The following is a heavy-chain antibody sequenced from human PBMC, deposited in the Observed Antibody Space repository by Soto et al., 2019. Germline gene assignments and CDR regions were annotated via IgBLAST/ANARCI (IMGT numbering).Heavy chain of an antibody. CDR3: AKNIPTRDDFWSGRNRYYFGY. CDR2: ISWNSGYI. CDR1: GFPSDDYA. D-gene: IGHD3-3*01. V-gene: IGHV3-9*02. J-gene: IGHJ4*01. Sequence: CMRLSCAPSGFPSDDYAMHLVRQAPGKGLEWVTSISWNSGYIGHAYCVKGRFTISRDNAKNSLYLQMKSLRDEDTALYYCAKNIPTRDDFWSGRNRYYFGYCGKETLV.